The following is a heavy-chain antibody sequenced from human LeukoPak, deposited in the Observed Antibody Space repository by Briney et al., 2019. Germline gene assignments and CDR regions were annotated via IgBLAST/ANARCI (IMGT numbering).Heavy chain of an antibody. Sequence: ASVKVSCKASGYTFTSYDINWVRQATGQGLEWMGWMNPNSGNTGYAQKFQGRVTMTRNTSISTAYMELSSLRSEDTAVYYCARDRRYEDWFDPWGQGTLVTVSS. CDR2: MNPNSGNT. D-gene: IGHD1-14*01. V-gene: IGHV1-8*01. CDR1: GYTFTSYD. CDR3: ARDRRYEDWFDP. J-gene: IGHJ5*02.